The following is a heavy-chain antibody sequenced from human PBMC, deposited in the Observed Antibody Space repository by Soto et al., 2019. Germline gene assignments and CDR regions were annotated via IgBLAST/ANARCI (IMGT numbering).Heavy chain of an antibody. CDR3: ASLGGADVAFDI. V-gene: IGHV1-69*02. CDR1: GGPFRSYT. J-gene: IGHJ3*02. CDR2: IIPILGIA. Sequence: QVQLVQSGAEVKKPGSSVKVSCKASGGPFRSYTISWVRQAPGQGLEWMGRIIPILGIANYAQKFQGRVTITADKSTSTAYMERSRLRSEDTAGNYGASLGGADVAFDIWGQGTMVTVSS.